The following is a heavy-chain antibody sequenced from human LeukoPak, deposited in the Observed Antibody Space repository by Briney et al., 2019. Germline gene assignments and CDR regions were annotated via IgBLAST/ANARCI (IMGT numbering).Heavy chain of an antibody. CDR2: IRSKAYGGTT. V-gene: IGHV3-49*03. J-gene: IGHJ4*02. Sequence: GGSLRLSCTASGFTFGDYVMSWFRQAPGEGLEWVGFIRSKAYGGTTEYAASVKGRFTISRDDSKSIAYLQMNSLKTEDTAVYYCTRVWIGYCSSTSCSNWGQGTLVTVSS. D-gene: IGHD2-2*03. CDR1: GFTFGDYV. CDR3: TRVWIGYCSSTSCSN.